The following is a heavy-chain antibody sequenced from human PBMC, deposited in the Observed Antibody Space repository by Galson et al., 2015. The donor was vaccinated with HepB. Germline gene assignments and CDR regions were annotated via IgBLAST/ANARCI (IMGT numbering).Heavy chain of an antibody. Sequence: SLRLSCAASGFTFSSYSMNWVRQAPGKGLEWVSYISTSSSIIYYADSVKGRFTISRDNAKKSLYLQMNSLRAEDTAVYFCARDGGDRTFDCWGQGTLVTVSP. D-gene: IGHD3-16*01. J-gene: IGHJ4*02. CDR3: ARDGGDRTFDC. CDR2: ISTSSSII. CDR1: GFTFSSYS. V-gene: IGHV3-48*01.